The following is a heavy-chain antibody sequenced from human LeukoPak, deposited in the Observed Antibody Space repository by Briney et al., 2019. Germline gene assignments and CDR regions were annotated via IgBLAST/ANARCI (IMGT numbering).Heavy chain of an antibody. D-gene: IGHD1-1*01. CDR1: GLTFSNYW. CDR2: FNGDGVST. Sequence: GGSLRLSCAASGLTFSNYWIHWARQAPGKGLVWVSRFNGDGVSTTYADSVKGRFIISSDNAKNTLYLQMNSLRAEDTAVYYCARGTGATFDYWGQGTLVTVSS. V-gene: IGHV3-74*01. CDR3: ARGTGATFDY. J-gene: IGHJ4*02.